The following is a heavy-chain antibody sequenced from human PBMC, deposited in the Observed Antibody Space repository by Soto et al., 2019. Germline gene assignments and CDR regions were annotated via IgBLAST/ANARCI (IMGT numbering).Heavy chain of an antibody. D-gene: IGHD6-19*01. Sequence: GGSLRLSCAASGFTFSSYSMNWVRQAPGKGLEWVSSISSSSSYIYYADSVKGRFTISRDNAKNSLYLQMNSLRAEDTAVYYCARGMVMSGWGHFEIAGTNGHELIDYWGQGTLVTVSS. J-gene: IGHJ4*02. CDR2: ISSSSSYI. CDR1: GFTFSSYS. CDR3: ARGMVMSGWGHFEIAGTNGHELIDY. V-gene: IGHV3-21*01.